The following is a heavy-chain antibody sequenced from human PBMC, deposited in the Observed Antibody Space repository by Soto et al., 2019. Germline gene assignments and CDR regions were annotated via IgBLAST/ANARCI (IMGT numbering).Heavy chain of an antibody. CDR1: GGSISSYY. V-gene: IGHV4-4*07. CDR3: ERVGKLELQGGAFDI. Sequence: SETLSLTCTVSGGSISSYYWSWIRQPAGKGLEWIGRIYTSGSTNYNPSLKSRVTMSVDTSKNQFSLKLSSVTAADTAVYYCERVGKLELQGGAFDIWGQGTMVTVSS. J-gene: IGHJ3*02. CDR2: IYTSGST. D-gene: IGHD1-7*01.